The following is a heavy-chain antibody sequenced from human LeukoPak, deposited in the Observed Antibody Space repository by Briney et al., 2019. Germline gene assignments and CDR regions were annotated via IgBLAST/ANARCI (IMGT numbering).Heavy chain of an antibody. D-gene: IGHD2-2*02. J-gene: IGHJ6*02. CDR2: IHHNGTR. Sequence: SETLSLTGGVSVGSINSGNWWTWVRQSPGKGLEWIGEIHHNGTRNYNPSLKSRVTISADTFKNHFSLIVTSLTAADTAVYYCAAAPILRGEGGEHYKYGMDVWGQGTTVIVSS. CDR3: AAAPILRGEGGEHYKYGMDV. V-gene: IGHV4/OR15-8*01. CDR1: VGSINSGNW.